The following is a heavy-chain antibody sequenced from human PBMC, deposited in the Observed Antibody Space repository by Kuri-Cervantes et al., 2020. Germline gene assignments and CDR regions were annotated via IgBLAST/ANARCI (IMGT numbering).Heavy chain of an antibody. CDR1: GFSVSANY. D-gene: IGHD2-15*01. V-gene: IGHV3-23*01. CDR2: ISGSGGST. J-gene: IGHJ5*02. CDR3: AKTLGYCSGGSCYSWFDP. Sequence: ETLSLTCAASGFSVSANYMSWVRQAPGKGLEWVSAISGSGGSTYYADSVKGRFTISRDNSKNTLYLQMNSLGAEDTAVYYCAKTLGYCSGGSCYSWFDPWGQGTLVTVSS.